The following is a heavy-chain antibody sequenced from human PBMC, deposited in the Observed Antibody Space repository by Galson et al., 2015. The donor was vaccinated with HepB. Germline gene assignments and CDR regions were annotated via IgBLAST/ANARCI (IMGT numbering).Heavy chain of an antibody. Sequence: SLRLSCAASGFTFSSYAMHWVRQAPGKGLEWVAVISYDGSNKYYADSVKGRFTISRDNSKNTLYLQMNSLRAEDTAVYYCARDQKEDSSGWYWYFDLWGRGTLVTVSS. J-gene: IGHJ2*01. CDR3: ARDQKEDSSGWYWYFDL. CDR1: GFTFSSYA. D-gene: IGHD6-19*01. V-gene: IGHV3-30*04. CDR2: ISYDGSNK.